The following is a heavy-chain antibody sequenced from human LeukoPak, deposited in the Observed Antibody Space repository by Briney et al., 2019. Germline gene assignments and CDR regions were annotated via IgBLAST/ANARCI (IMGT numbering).Heavy chain of an antibody. CDR3: ARVLTTTTATTETESDY. D-gene: IGHD4-11*01. Sequence: ASVKVSCKASGYTFTAYYIHWVRQTPGQGPEWMGWINPNSGGTKYAQNFQGRVTMTRDTSTSTVYMELSSLRSEDTAVYYCARVLTTTTATTETESDYWGQGTLVTVSS. V-gene: IGHV1-2*02. CDR2: INPNSGGT. CDR1: GYTFTAYY. J-gene: IGHJ4*02.